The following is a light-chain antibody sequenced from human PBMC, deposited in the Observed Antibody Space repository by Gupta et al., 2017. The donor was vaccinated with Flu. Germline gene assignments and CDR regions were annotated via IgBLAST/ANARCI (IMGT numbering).Light chain of an antibody. Sequence: RVTISCSGSSSNIGSNYVYWYQQLPGTAPKLLIYRNNQRPSGVPDRFSGSKSGTSASLAISGLRSEDEADYYCAAWDDSLSVLMFGGGTKLTVL. CDR3: AAWDDSLSVLM. CDR2: RNN. CDR1: SSNIGSNY. J-gene: IGLJ3*02. V-gene: IGLV1-47*01.